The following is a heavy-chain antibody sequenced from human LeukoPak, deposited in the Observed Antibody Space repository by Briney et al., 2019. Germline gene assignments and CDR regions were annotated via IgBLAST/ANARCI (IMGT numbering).Heavy chain of an antibody. J-gene: IGHJ4*02. V-gene: IGHV3-30*02. D-gene: IGHD6-6*01. CDR3: AKHSTSSSSYFDY. CDR1: GFTFSSSG. CDR2: IRYDGSNK. Sequence: GGSLRLSCAASGFTFSSSGMHWVRQAPGKGLEWVAFIRYDGSNKYHADSVKGRFTISRDNSKNTLYLQMNSLRAEDTAVYYCAKHSTSSSSYFDYWGQGTLVTVSS.